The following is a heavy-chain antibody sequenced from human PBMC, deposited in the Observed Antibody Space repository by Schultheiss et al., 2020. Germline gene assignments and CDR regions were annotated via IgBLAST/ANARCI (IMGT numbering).Heavy chain of an antibody. J-gene: IGHJ4*02. CDR3: ARGGYYDSSGKDY. CDR2: ISSSSSTI. V-gene: IGHV3-48*01. CDR1: GFTFSSYS. Sequence: GGSLRLSCAASGFTFSSYSMNWVRQAPGKGLEWVSYISSSSSTIYYADSVKGRFTISRDNAKNSLYLQMNSLRAEDTAVYYCARGGYYDSSGKDYWGQGTLVTVSS. D-gene: IGHD3-22*01.